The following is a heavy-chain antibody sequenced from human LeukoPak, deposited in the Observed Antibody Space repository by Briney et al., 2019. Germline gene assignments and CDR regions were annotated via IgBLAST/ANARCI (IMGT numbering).Heavy chain of an antibody. D-gene: IGHD1-26*01. CDR2: ILYSGTA. CDR1: VDSMRSYY. V-gene: IGHV4-59*01. J-gene: IGHJ4*02. Sequence: PSETLSLTCTVSVDSMRSYYWSWIRQSPGKGLEWIGYILYSGTATYNPSLQSRVTFAIDTSKNQFSLRLTSVTAADTAVYYCASCIDLGIVGATSLFEYWGQGTPVAVSS. CDR3: ASCIDLGIVGATSLFEY.